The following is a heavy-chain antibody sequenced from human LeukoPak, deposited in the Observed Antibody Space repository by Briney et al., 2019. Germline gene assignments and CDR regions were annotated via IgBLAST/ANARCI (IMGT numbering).Heavy chain of an antibody. CDR2: IYTGDSDT. CDR1: GSIFNSYW. Sequence: GASLQISCKGSGSIFNSYWIGWGRPLPGKGVEWMGIIYTGDSDTRYSPSFQGQVTISADKSISTAYLQWSSLKASDTAMYYCARLPSLYGGYYYYFGMDVWGQGTTVTVSS. V-gene: IGHV5-51*01. D-gene: IGHD4-23*01. CDR3: ARLPSLYGGYYYYFGMDV. J-gene: IGHJ6*02.